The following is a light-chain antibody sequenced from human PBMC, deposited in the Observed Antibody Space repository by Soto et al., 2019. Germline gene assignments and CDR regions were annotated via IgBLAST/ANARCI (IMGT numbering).Light chain of an antibody. Sequence: EIVLTQSPGTLSLSPGERATLSCRASQSVSSSYLAWYQQKPGQAPRLLIYGASSRATGIPDRFSGSGSGTYLTITISRLEPEDFAVYYCQQYGSSPRTFGQGTKVEIK. CDR2: GAS. CDR1: QSVSSSY. J-gene: IGKJ1*01. CDR3: QQYGSSPRT. V-gene: IGKV3-20*01.